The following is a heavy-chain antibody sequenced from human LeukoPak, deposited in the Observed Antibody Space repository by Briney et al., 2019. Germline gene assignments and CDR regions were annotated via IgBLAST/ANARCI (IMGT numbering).Heavy chain of an antibody. Sequence: PGGSLRLSCAASGFTFDYYVMHWVRQAPGKGLEWVSGITWNSGTIGYADSVKGRFTISRDNAKKSLYLQMNSLGTEDTALYYCAKAQGDSWGQGTLVTVSS. CDR3: AKAQGDS. CDR2: ITWNSGTI. J-gene: IGHJ4*02. V-gene: IGHV3-9*01. CDR1: GFTFDYYV.